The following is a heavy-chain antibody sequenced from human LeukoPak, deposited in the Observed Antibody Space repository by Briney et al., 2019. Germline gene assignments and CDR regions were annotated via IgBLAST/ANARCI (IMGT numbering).Heavy chain of an antibody. Sequence: PSETLSLTCTVSGGSISSYYWSWIRQPPGKGLEWIGYIYYSGSTNYNPSLKSRVTISVDTSKNQFSLKLTSVTAADTAVYYCARMVLTIGSWFDPWGQGTLVTVSS. CDR3: ARMVLTIGSWFDP. CDR2: IYYSGST. V-gene: IGHV4-59*08. CDR1: GGSISSYY. D-gene: IGHD2-21*02. J-gene: IGHJ5*02.